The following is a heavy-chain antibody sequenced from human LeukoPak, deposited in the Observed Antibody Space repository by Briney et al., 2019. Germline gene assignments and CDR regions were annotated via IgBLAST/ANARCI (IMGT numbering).Heavy chain of an antibody. CDR2: ISGDGGRT. CDR1: GFTFDDYA. CDR3: AAYGSSWDY. V-gene: IGHV3-43*02. J-gene: IGHJ4*02. Sequence: PGGSLRLSCAASGFTFDDYAVRWARQAPGKGLEWVSLISGDGGRTYYADSVKGRFTISRDNSKNSLYLQMNSLRTEDTALYYCAAYGSSWDYWGQGTLVTVSS. D-gene: IGHD6-13*01.